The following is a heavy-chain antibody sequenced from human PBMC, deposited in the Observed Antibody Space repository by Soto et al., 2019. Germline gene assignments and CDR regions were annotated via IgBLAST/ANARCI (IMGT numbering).Heavy chain of an antibody. CDR3: ARGDREDILVVVGARPGEYGIDI. V-gene: IGHV3-30-3*01. CDR2: IAYDGSNA. D-gene: IGHD2-15*01. J-gene: IGHJ6*02. Sequence: SGVSLRLSCAASGFTFRNHAMHWVRQAPGKGLECLAVIAYDGSNAFYRDSVKGRFTISRDNSKNTLYLHMNSLRSEDTGVYYCARGDREDILVVVGARPGEYGIDIWGQGTTVTVSS. CDR1: GFTFRNHA.